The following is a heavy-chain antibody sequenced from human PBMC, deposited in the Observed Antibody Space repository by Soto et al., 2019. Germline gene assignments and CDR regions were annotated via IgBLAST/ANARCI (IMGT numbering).Heavy chain of an antibody. V-gene: IGHV4-30-4*01. D-gene: IGHD2-15*01. Sequence: QVQLQESGPGLAKPSQTLSLTCTVSGGSISSGDYYWSWIRQPPGKGLEWIGYIYYSGSTYYNPSLKSRVTISVDTSKNQFSLKLSSVTAADTAVYYCARVYCSGGSCFRHYYYYYGMDVWGQGTTVTVSS. CDR2: IYYSGST. J-gene: IGHJ6*02. CDR3: ARVYCSGGSCFRHYYYYYGMDV. CDR1: GGSISSGDYY.